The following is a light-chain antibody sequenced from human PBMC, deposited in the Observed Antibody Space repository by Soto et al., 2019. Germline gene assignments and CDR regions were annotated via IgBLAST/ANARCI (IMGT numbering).Light chain of an antibody. J-gene: IGKJ5*01. Sequence: DIQLTQSPSFLSASVGDRVTITCRASQGISRYLAWYQQRPGKAPKLLIYGASTLQSGVPSRFSGSGSGTEFTLTISCLQPEDFASYYCQQLNCHPVTVGQGTRLDIK. V-gene: IGKV1-9*01. CDR2: GAS. CDR3: QQLNCHPVT. CDR1: QGISRY.